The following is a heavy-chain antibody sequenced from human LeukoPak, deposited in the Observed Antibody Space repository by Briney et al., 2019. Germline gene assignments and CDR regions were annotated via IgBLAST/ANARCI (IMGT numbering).Heavy chain of an antibody. CDR3: AITRYYYDSSGYARDAFDI. V-gene: IGHV1-69*01. J-gene: IGHJ3*02. Sequence: SVKVSCKASGGTFSSYAISWVRQAPGQGLEWMGGIIPIFGTANYAQKFQGRVTITADESTSTAYMELSSLRSEDTAVYYCAITRYYYDSSGYARDAFDIWGQGTMVTVSS. CDR1: GGTFSSYA. D-gene: IGHD3-22*01. CDR2: IIPIFGTA.